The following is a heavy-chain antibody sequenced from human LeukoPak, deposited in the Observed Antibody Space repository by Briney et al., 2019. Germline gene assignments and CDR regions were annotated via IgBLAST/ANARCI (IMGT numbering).Heavy chain of an antibody. J-gene: IGHJ4*02. CDR3: ARSQYYGSGSLGY. V-gene: IGHV5-51*01. D-gene: IGHD3-10*01. CDR1: GYFFINYW. Sequence: GESLKISCTGSGYFFINYWIAWVRQRPGKGLEWMGIIYPGDSDTRYSPSFQGQVTISADKSISTAYLQWSSLKASDTAMYYCARSQYYGSGSLGYWGQGTLVTVSS. CDR2: IYPGDSDT.